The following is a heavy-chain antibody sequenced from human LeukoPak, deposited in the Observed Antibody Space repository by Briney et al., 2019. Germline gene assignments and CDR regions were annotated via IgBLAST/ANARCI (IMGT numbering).Heavy chain of an antibody. Sequence: GGSLRLSCAASGFTFSSYAMHWVRQAPGKGLEWVAVISYDGSNKYYADSVKGRFTISRDNSKHTLYLQMNSLRAEDTAVYYCARVRSTPLLLNNWFDPWGQGTLVTVSS. D-gene: IGHD2-15*01. J-gene: IGHJ5*02. V-gene: IGHV3-30*04. CDR2: ISYDGSNK. CDR1: GFTFSSYA. CDR3: ARVRSTPLLLNNWFDP.